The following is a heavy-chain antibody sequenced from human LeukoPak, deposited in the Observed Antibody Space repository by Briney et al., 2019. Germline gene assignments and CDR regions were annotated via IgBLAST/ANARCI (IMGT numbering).Heavy chain of an antibody. CDR2: IYHSGST. Sequence: SQTLSLTCTVSGGSISTGGYYWSWIRQPPGKGLEWIGYIYHSGSTYYNPSLKSRVTISVDTSKNQFSLKLSSVTAADTAVYYCARLLSMTTGDYWGQGTLVTVSS. D-gene: IGHD4-17*01. V-gene: IGHV4-30-2*03. J-gene: IGHJ4*02. CDR1: GGSISTGGYY. CDR3: ARLLSMTTGDY.